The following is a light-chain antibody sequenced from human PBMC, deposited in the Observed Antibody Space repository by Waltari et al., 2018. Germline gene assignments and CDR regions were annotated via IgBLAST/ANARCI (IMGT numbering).Light chain of an antibody. V-gene: IGKV1-16*01. CDR3: QQYKYWPPLT. Sequence: DIQMTQSPSSLAASVGDRVTITCRASQGISKFLAWFRQKPGKAPESLIYGASSLQSGVPSRFSGSGSGTDFTLTISSLQPEDFASYYCQQYKYWPPLTFGGGTKVEIK. J-gene: IGKJ4*01. CDR1: QGISKF. CDR2: GAS.